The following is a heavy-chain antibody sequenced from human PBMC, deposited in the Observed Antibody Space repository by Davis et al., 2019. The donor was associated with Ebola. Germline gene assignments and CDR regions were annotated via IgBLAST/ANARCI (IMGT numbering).Heavy chain of an antibody. CDR3: AKGTYYYDSSGYFDFDY. V-gene: IGHV3-48*02. Sequence: PGGSLRLSCAASGFTFSSYSMNWVRQAPGKGLEWVSYISSSSSTIYYADSVKGRFTISRDNAKNSLYLQMNSLRDEDTAVYYCAKGTYYYDSSGYFDFDYWGQGTLVTVSS. CDR2: ISSSSSTI. D-gene: IGHD3-22*01. CDR1: GFTFSSYS. J-gene: IGHJ4*02.